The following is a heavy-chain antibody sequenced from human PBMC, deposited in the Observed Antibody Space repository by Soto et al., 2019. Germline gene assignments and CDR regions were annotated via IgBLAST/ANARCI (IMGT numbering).Heavy chain of an antibody. Sequence: GGSLRLSCAASGFTFSSYSMNWVRQAPGKGLEWVSSISSSSSYIYYADSVKGRFTISRDNAKNSLYLQMNSLRAEDTAVYYCARDQGVAGTRYFDYWGQGTLVTVSS. CDR2: ISSSSSYI. J-gene: IGHJ4*02. CDR1: GFTFSSYS. D-gene: IGHD6-19*01. V-gene: IGHV3-21*01. CDR3: ARDQGVAGTRYFDY.